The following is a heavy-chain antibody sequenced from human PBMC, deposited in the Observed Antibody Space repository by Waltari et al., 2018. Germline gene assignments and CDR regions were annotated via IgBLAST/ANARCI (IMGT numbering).Heavy chain of an antibody. Sequence: EVQVVESGGGLVKPGGSLRLSCTASGFTFSSYSMYWVRQAPGKGLEWVSSMSGTSHYIYDSDSVRGRLTISRENPKNSLYLQMNSLRAEDTAVYYCARGSATTVTTRGPTDYWGQGTLVTVSS. D-gene: IGHD4-17*01. CDR2: MSGTSHYI. J-gene: IGHJ4*02. V-gene: IGHV3-21*01. CDR1: GFTFSSYS. CDR3: ARGSATTVTTRGPTDY.